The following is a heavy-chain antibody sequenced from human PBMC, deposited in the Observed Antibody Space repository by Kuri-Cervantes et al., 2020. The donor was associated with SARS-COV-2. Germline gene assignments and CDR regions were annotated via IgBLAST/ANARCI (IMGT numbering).Heavy chain of an antibody. D-gene: IGHD1-14*01. V-gene: IGHV3-30*02. Sequence: GESLKISCAASGFTFSSYNMNWVRQAPGKGLEWVAVIWYGGSNKYYADSVKGRFTISRDNSKNTLYLQMNSLRAEDTAVYYCAKDGISGVAGLLPYYFDYWCQETLVTVSS. CDR3: AKDGISGVAGLLPYYFDY. CDR2: IWYGGSNK. CDR1: GFTFSSYN. J-gene: IGHJ4*02.